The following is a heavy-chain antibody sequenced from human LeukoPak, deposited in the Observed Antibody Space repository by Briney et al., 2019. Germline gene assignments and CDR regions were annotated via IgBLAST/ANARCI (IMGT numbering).Heavy chain of an antibody. J-gene: IGHJ6*02. D-gene: IGHD3-10*01. Sequence: ASVKVSCKASGYTFTSYAMHRVRQAPGQRLEWMGWINAGNGNTKYSQKFQGRVTITRDTSASTAYMELSSLRSEDTAVYYCAREGSGSYIYYYGMDVWGQGTTVTVSS. CDR1: GYTFTSYA. CDR2: INAGNGNT. V-gene: IGHV1-3*01. CDR3: AREGSGSYIYYYGMDV.